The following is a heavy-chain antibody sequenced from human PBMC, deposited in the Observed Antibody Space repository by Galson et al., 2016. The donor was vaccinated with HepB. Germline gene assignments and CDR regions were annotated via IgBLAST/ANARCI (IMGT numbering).Heavy chain of an antibody. Sequence: SETLSLTCIVSGGSISRSSEYWGWIRQPPGKGLEWIGTIHFTGTTYYNPSLKGRVSISIGTSKKQFSLRLTSVTAADTALFFCARLDRGLGGVFYFWGQGTLVTVSS. CDR2: IHFTGTT. CDR1: GGSISRSSEY. V-gene: IGHV4-39*01. J-gene: IGHJ4*02. D-gene: IGHD3/OR15-3a*01. CDR3: ARLDRGLGGVFYF.